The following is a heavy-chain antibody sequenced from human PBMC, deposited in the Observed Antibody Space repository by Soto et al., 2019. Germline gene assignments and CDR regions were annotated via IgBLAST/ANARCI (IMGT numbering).Heavy chain of an antibody. CDR1: GYTFTTYD. J-gene: IGHJ5*02. CDR2: MNPKSGYT. Sequence: ASVKVSCKASGYTFTTYDINWVRQATGQGLEWVGWMNPKSGYTGFAQKFQGRVSMTRDTSASTAYMELSSLRSEDTAVYYCARGYTFPFDPWGQGTLVTVSS. CDR3: ARGYTFPFDP. V-gene: IGHV1-8*01. D-gene: IGHD4-4*01.